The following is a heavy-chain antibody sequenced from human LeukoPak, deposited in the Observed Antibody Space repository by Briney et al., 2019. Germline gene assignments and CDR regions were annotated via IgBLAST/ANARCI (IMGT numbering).Heavy chain of an antibody. CDR2: IYSGGST. V-gene: IGHV3-53*01. J-gene: IGHJ6*03. CDR3: ARDRVIAAAGTDYYYMDV. D-gene: IGHD6-13*01. Sequence: GGSLRLSCAASGFTVSSNYMSWVRQAPGKGLEWVSVIYSGGSTYYADSVKGRFTISRDNSKNTLYLQMNSPRAEDTAVYYCARDRVIAAAGTDYYYMDVWGKGTTVTVSS. CDR1: GFTVSSNY.